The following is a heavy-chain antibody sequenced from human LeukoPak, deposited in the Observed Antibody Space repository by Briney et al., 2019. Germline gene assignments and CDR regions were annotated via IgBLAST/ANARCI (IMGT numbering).Heavy chain of an antibody. Sequence: RGSLRLSCAASGFTFSSYWMSWVRQAPGKGLEWVANIKKDGSEKNYVDSAKGRFTISRDNAKNSLYLQMNSLRAEDTAVYYCARDVVVVPLYWGRGTLVTVSS. D-gene: IGHD3-22*01. J-gene: IGHJ4*02. CDR1: GFTFSSYW. CDR3: ARDVVVVPLY. V-gene: IGHV3-7*04. CDR2: IKKDGSEK.